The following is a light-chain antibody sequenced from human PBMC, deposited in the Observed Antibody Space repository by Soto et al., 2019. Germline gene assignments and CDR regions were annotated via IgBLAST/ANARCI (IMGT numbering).Light chain of an antibody. CDR2: EVS. V-gene: IGLV2-14*01. CDR1: CSDVGRYDY. J-gene: IGLJ1*01. Sequence: QSVLTQPACVSGSPGQSITISSTGTCSDVGRYDYVSWYQLHPGKAPKLMIFEVSNRPSGVSYRFSGSKSGNTASLTISGLQAEDEADYFCSSYSISTAYLFGTGTKV. CDR3: SSYSISTAYL.